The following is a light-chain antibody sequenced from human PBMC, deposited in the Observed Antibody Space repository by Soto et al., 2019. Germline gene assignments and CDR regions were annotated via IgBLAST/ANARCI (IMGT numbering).Light chain of an antibody. CDR1: RTDAGGYNY. J-gene: IGLJ3*02. CDR3: SSYTRSNTWV. CDR2: EVS. Sequence: QSALTQSASMSGSPGQSITISCTGTRTDAGGYNYVSWYQQHPAKVPKLLIYEVSNRPSGVSNRFSGSKSGSTASLTISGLQPEDEGDYYCSSYTRSNTWVFGGGTKLTVL. V-gene: IGLV2-14*01.